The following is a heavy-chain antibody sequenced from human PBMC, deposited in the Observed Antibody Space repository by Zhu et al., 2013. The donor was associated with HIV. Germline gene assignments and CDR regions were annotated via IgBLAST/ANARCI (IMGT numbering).Heavy chain of an antibody. V-gene: IGHV1-58*01. CDR3: AAEYSGSYYPWFDP. CDR1: GFTFTSSA. CDR2: IVVGSGNT. J-gene: IGHJ5*02. D-gene: IGHD1-26*01. Sequence: LVQSGPEVKKPGTSVKVSCKASGFTFTSSAVQWVRQARGQRLEWIGWIVVGSGNTNYAQKFQERVTITRDMSTSTAYMELSSLRSEDTAVYYCAAEYSGSYYPWFDPWGQGTLVTVSS.